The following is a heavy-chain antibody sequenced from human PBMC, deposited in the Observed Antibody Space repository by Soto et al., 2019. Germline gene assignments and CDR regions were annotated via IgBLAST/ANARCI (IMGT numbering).Heavy chain of an antibody. D-gene: IGHD2-8*01. J-gene: IGHJ4*02. Sequence: PGGSLRLSCAASGFTFSSYAMHWVRQAPGKGLEWVAVISYDGSNKYYADSVKGRFTISRDNSKNTLYLQMNSLRAEDTAVYYCARVSPGYAFDYWGQGTLVTVSS. CDR2: ISYDGSNK. CDR1: GFTFSSYA. CDR3: ARVSPGYAFDY. V-gene: IGHV3-30-3*01.